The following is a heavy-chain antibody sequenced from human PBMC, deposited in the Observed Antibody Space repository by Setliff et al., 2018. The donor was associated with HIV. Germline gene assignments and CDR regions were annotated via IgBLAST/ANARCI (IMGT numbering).Heavy chain of an antibody. D-gene: IGHD2-15*01. Sequence: LSLTCTVSGSSINDSYWSWIRQPPGKGLEWIGYIHNSGSTNSFSSLKRRVTLSLDTSKSQFSLRLTSVTAADTALYYCAKVGAYCSGGKCSSPYYFDFWGQGILVTVSS. J-gene: IGHJ4*02. CDR2: IHNSGST. V-gene: IGHV4-59*01. CDR1: GSSINDSY. CDR3: AKVGAYCSGGKCSSPYYFDF.